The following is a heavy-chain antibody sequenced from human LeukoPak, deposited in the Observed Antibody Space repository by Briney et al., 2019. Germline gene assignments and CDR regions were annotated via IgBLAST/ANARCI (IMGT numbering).Heavy chain of an antibody. CDR1: GGSFSGYY. D-gene: IGHD3-10*01. V-gene: IGHV4-34*01. CDR3: ARDPDSGSGSYYSNWFDP. Sequence: SETLSLTCAVYGGSFSGYYWSWIRQPPGKGLEWIGEINHSGSTNYNPSLKSRVTISVDTSKNQFSLKLSSVTAADTAVYYCARDPDSGSGSYYSNWFDPWGQGTLVTVSS. J-gene: IGHJ5*02. CDR2: INHSGST.